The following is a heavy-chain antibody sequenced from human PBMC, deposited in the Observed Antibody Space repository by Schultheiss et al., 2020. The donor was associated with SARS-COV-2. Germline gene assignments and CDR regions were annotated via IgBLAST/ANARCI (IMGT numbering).Heavy chain of an antibody. CDR1: GGSISSYY. V-gene: IGHV4-59*12. Sequence: SETLSLTCTVSGGSISSYYWSWIRQPPGRELDWIGYIDDSGSTTYNPSLKSRVTISVDTSKNQFSLKLSSVTAADTAVYYCARELTPWGQGTLVTVSS. CDR2: IDDSGST. D-gene: IGHD3-9*01. CDR3: ARELTP. J-gene: IGHJ4*02.